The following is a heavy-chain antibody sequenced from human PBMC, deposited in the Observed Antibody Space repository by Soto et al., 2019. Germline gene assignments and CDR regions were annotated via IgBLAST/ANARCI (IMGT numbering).Heavy chain of an antibody. CDR1: GFTFDDYA. D-gene: IGHD2-2*01. CDR3: AKDRARGPAAIFGY. Sequence: EVQLVESGGGLVQPGRSLRLSCAASGFTFDDYAMHWVRQAPGKGLEWVSGISWNSGSIGYADSVKGRLTISRDNAKNSLYLQMNSLRAEDMALYYCAKDRARGPAAIFGYWGQGTLVTVYS. V-gene: IGHV3-9*03. J-gene: IGHJ4*02. CDR2: ISWNSGSI.